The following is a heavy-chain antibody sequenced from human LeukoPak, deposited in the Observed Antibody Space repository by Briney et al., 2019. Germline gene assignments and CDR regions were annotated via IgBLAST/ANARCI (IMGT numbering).Heavy chain of an antibody. CDR1: GYSFSSCFY. CDR3: ARMAVSYYYDSSTYSPVAFDV. D-gene: IGHD3-22*01. J-gene: IGHJ3*01. Sequence: SDTLSLTCDVSGYSFSSCFYWGWIRHSPTQWVEWIATIFHSGSIFYTPSLKRRVSLSVDTSQHQFSLEVNSVTAADTAVYYCARMAVSYYYDSSTYSPVAFDVWGQGTMVTVSS. V-gene: IGHV4-38-2*01. CDR2: IFHSGSI.